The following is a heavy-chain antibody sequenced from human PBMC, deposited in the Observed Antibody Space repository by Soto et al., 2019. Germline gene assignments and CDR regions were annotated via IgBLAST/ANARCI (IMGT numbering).Heavy chain of an antibody. CDR2: ISGSGGST. V-gene: IGHV3-23*01. D-gene: IGHD6-6*01. Sequence: GGSLRLSCAASGFTFSSYAMSWVRHAPGKGLEWVSAISGSGGSTYYADSVKGRFTISRDNSKNTLYLQMNSLRAEDTAVYYCAKGGDMAARPVVYFDYWGQGTLITVSS. J-gene: IGHJ4*02. CDR1: GFTFSSYA. CDR3: AKGGDMAARPVVYFDY.